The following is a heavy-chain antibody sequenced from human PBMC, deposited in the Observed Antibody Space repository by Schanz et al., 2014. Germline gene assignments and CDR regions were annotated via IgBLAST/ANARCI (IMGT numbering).Heavy chain of an antibody. V-gene: IGHV1-18*01. J-gene: IGHJ6*02. CDR2: ISAYNGHT. D-gene: IGHD3-10*01. CDR1: GYTFTSHG. CDR3: ARAKRFGDMDV. Sequence: QVQLVQSGTEVKKPGASVKVSCKASGYTFTSHGIKWVRQAPGQGLEWMGWISAYNGHTDYAQKLQGRVTLTTDTSTSTAYMELRNLRSDDTAVYYCARAKRFGDMDVWGQGTTVTVSS.